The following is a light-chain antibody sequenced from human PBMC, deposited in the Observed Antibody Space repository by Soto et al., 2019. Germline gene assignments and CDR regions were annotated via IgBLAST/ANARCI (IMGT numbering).Light chain of an antibody. V-gene: IGLV2-23*03. CDR3: CSYAGSSTFV. Sequence: QSVLTQPASVSGSPGQSITISCTGTSSDVGSYNLVSWYQQHPGKAPKLMIYEGSKRPSGVSNRLSGSKSGNTASLTISGLQAEDEADYYCCSYAGSSTFVFGGGTKLTVL. CDR1: SSDVGSYNL. J-gene: IGLJ3*02. CDR2: EGS.